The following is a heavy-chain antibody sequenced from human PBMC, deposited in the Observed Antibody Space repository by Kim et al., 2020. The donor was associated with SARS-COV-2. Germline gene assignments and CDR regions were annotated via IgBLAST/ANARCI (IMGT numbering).Heavy chain of an antibody. D-gene: IGHD3-22*01. V-gene: IGHV4-61*01. CDR1: GGSVSSGSYY. J-gene: IGHJ6*02. CDR3: ARDPCSRDGYYYVSSGLDV. CDR2: IYYSGRT. Sequence: SETLSLTCTVSGGSVSSGSYYWSWIRQPPGKGLEWIGYIYYSGRTNYNPSLRSLVTISVETSKNQSSQKLSSVTAADTAVYYCARDPCSRDGYYYVSSGLDVWGQGTTVTVSS.